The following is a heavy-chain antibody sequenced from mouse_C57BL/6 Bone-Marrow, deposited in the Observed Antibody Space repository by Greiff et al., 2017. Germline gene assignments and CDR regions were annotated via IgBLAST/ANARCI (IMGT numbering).Heavy chain of an antibody. D-gene: IGHD1-1*01. V-gene: IGHV1-81*01. CDR2: IYPRSGNT. CDR1: GYTFTSYG. J-gene: IGHJ1*03. CDR3: PLLRYPWYFDV. Sequence: VKLVESGAELARPGASVKLSCKASGYTFTSYGISWVQQRTGQGLEWIGDIYPRSGNTYYNEKFKGKATLTADKSSSTAYMELRSLTAEDAAVYFCPLLRYPWYFDVWGTGTTVTVSS.